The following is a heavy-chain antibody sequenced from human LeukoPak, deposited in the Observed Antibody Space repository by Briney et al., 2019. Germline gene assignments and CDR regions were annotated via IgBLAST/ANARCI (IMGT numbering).Heavy chain of an antibody. D-gene: IGHD3-22*01. CDR3: ARGTTHYYDSSGYYPGVYYYYGMDV. CDR1: GGTFSSYA. V-gene: IGHV1-69*04. CDR2: IIPILGIA. J-gene: IGHJ6*02. Sequence: SVKVSCKASGGTFSSYAISWVRQAPGQGLEWMGRIIPILGIANYAQKFQGRVTITADKSTSTAYMELSSLRSEDTAVYYCARGTTHYYDSSGYYPGVYYYYGMDVWGQGTTVTVSS.